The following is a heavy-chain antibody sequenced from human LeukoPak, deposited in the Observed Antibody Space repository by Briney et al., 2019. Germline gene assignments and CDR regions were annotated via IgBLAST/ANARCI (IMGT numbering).Heavy chain of an antibody. V-gene: IGHV3-7*03. J-gene: IGHJ4*02. CDR3: TKRVKYGGTWDHFAD. Sequence: GGSLRLSCAASGFSFSNSLMSWVRQAPGKGLEWVANIKQDGSEKYYVDSVKGRFTISRDNSKSTLILQMNSLRVEDTALYYCTKRVKYGGTWDHFADWGQGTLVTVSS. CDR2: IKQDGSEK. CDR1: GFSFSNSL. D-gene: IGHD1-26*01.